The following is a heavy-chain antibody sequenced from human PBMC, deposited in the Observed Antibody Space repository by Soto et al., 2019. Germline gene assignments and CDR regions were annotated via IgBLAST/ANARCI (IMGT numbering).Heavy chain of an antibody. D-gene: IGHD5-12*01. CDR1: GGSISSYY. CDR3: ARLGYSGYDYYYGMDV. V-gene: IGHV4-59*08. Sequence: SETLSLTCTVSGGSISSYYWSWIRQPPGKGLEWIGYIYYSGSTNYNPSLKSRVTISVDTSKNQFSLKLSSVTAADTAVYYCARLGYSGYDYYYGMDVWGQGTTVTVSS. J-gene: IGHJ6*02. CDR2: IYYSGST.